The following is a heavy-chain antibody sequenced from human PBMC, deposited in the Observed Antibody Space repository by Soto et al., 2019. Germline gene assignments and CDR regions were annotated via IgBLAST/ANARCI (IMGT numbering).Heavy chain of an antibody. V-gene: IGHV1-69*13. J-gene: IGHJ5*02. CDR1: GGTFSSYA. D-gene: IGHD6-13*01. Sequence: SVKVSCKASGGTFSSYAISWVRQAPGQGLEWMGGIIPIFGTANYAQKFQGRVTITADESTSTAYMELSSLRSEDTAVYYCARVKGRVRHPLIAAAGLNWLDPWGQGTLVTVYS. CDR2: IIPIFGTA. CDR3: ARVKGRVRHPLIAAAGLNWLDP.